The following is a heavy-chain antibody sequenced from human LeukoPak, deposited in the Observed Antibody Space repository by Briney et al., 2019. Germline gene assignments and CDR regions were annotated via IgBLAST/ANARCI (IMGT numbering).Heavy chain of an antibody. CDR3: TKASAARCIGVFCYPFDH. J-gene: IGHJ4*02. CDR2: ISGSGGST. V-gene: IGHV3-23*01. Sequence: GGSLRLSCAASGFTFSSYGMSWVRQAPGKGLEWVSAISGSGGSTYYADPVKGRFTISRDNSKNILYLQMNSLRVEDTAVYYCTKASAARCIGVFCYPFDHWGQGTLVTVSS. D-gene: IGHD2-15*01. CDR1: GFTFSSYG.